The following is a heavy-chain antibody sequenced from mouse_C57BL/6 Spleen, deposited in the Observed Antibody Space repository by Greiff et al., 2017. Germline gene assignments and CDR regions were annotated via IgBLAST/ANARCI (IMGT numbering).Heavy chain of an antibody. CDR2: INPNNGGT. D-gene: IGHD3-2*02. V-gene: IGHV1-22*01. CDR3: ARMEAAQALRAMDY. CDR1: GYTFTDYN. Sequence: VQLQQSGPELVKPGASVKMSCKASGYTFTDYNMHWVKQSHGKSLEWIGYINPNNGGTSYNQKFKGKATLTVNKSSSTAYMELRSLTSEDSAVYYCARMEAAQALRAMDYWGQGTSVTVSS. J-gene: IGHJ4*01.